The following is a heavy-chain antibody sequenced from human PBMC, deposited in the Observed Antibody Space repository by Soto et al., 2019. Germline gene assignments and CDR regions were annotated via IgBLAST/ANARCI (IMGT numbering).Heavy chain of an antibody. CDR2: IRTKADAYTT. D-gene: IGHD2-8*01. CDR1: GFTFSDSN. V-gene: IGHV3-73*01. J-gene: IGHJ4*02. Sequence: EVQLVESGGDLVQPGGSLKLSCVASGFTFSDSNIYWVRQASGRGLEWVGRIRTKADAYTTTYAASVQGRFTISRDDSKNPASLQMNSLKTEDTAVYYCVPFCPNGVCYKSLGSWGQGTLVTVSS. CDR3: VPFCPNGVCYKSLGS.